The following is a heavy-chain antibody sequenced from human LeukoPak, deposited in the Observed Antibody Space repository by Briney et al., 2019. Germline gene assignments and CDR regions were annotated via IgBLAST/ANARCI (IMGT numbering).Heavy chain of an antibody. CDR3: ASLYYDILTGRGGFDY. J-gene: IGHJ4*02. CDR2: ISYDGSNK. CDR1: GFTFSSYA. Sequence: GGSLRLSCAASGFTFSSYAMHWVRQAPGKGLEWVAVISYDGSNKYYADSVKGRFTISRDNSKNTLHLQMNSLRAEDTAVYYCASLYYDILTGRGGFDYWGQGTLVTVSS. V-gene: IGHV3-30-3*01. D-gene: IGHD3-9*01.